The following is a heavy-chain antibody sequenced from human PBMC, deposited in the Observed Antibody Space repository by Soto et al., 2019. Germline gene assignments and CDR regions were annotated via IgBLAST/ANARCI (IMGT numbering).Heavy chain of an antibody. Sequence: ASVKVSCKASGGTFSSYAISWVRQAPGQGLEWMGGIIPIFGTANYAQKFQGRVTITADESTSTAYMELSSLRSEDTAVYYCARAPGNYYGSGSYYLDYYYYGMDVWGQGTTVTVSS. CDR1: GGTFSSYA. V-gene: IGHV1-69*13. CDR3: ARAPGNYYGSGSYYLDYYYYGMDV. CDR2: IIPIFGTA. J-gene: IGHJ6*02. D-gene: IGHD3-10*01.